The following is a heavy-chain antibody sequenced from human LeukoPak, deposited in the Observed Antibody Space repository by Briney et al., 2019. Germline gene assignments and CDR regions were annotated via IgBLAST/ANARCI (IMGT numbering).Heavy chain of an antibody. J-gene: IGHJ4*02. Sequence: PGGSLRLSCAASGFTFSTYYMTWVRQAPGKGLEWVANINQDGSEKYYVDSVKGRFTISRDNAKNSLSLQMNSLRAEDTAVYSCARATTYDILTGYFDYWGQGTLVTVSS. CDR2: INQDGSEK. CDR1: GFTFSTYY. D-gene: IGHD3-9*01. V-gene: IGHV3-7*01. CDR3: ARATTYDILTGYFDY.